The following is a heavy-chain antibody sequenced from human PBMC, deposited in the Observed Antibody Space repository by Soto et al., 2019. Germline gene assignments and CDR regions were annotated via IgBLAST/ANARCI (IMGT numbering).Heavy chain of an antibody. D-gene: IGHD3-22*01. Sequence: QVQLVQSGAEVKKPGASVKVSCKASGYTFTSYGISWVRQAPGQGLEWMGWISAYNGNTNYAQKLQGRVTMPTXXSXSXXYMELRSLRSDDTAVYYCATSNYYDSSGYSIPFDLWGRGTLVTVSS. V-gene: IGHV1-18*01. CDR1: GYTFTSYG. CDR2: ISAYNGNT. J-gene: IGHJ2*01. CDR3: ATSNYYDSSGYSIPFDL.